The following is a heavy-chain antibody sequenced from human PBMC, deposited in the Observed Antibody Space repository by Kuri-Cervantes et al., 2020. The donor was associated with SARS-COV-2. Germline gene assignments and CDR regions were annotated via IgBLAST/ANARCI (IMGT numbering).Heavy chain of an antibody. CDR1: GGSFSGYY. V-gene: IGHV4-34*01. Sequence: GSLRLSCAVYGGSFSGYYWSWTRQPPGKGLEWIGEINHSGSTNYNPSLKSRVTISVDTSKNQFSLRLSSVTAADTAVYYGARSALPPAYYYYGMDVWGQGTTVTVSS. J-gene: IGHJ6*02. CDR2: INHSGST. D-gene: IGHD1-14*01. CDR3: ARSALPPAYYYYGMDV.